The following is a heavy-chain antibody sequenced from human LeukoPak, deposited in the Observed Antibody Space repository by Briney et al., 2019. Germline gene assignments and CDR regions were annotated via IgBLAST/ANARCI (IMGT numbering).Heavy chain of an antibody. Sequence: QLGGSLRLSCTASGFSFSNHYMRWIRQAPGKGLEWVANINEDGSNKWHLGSVKGRFTVSRDSARNSLYLQMNSLRVEDTAVYYCTRVIVAVPGYFDYFDFWGQGVLVTVSS. CDR1: GFSFSNHY. V-gene: IGHV3-7*01. CDR2: INEDGSNK. J-gene: IGHJ4*02. CDR3: TRVIVAVPGYFDYFDF. D-gene: IGHD6-19*01.